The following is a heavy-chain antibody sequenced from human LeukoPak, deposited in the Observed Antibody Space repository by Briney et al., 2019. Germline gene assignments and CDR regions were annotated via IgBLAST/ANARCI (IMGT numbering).Heavy chain of an antibody. CDR3: ARDSTYTAMVTGLYYYGMDV. CDR2: INPNSGGT. Sequence: GASVKVSCKASGYTFTGYYMHWVRQAPGQGLEWMGWINPNSGGTNYAQKFQGRVTMTRDTSISTAYMELSRLRSDDTAVYYCARDSTYTAMVTGLYYYGMDVWGQGTTVTVSS. CDR1: GYTFTGYY. D-gene: IGHD5-18*01. V-gene: IGHV1-2*02. J-gene: IGHJ6*02.